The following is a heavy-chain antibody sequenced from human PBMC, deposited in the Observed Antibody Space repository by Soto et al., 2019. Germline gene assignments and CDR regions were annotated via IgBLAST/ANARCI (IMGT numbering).Heavy chain of an antibody. Sequence: GGSLRLSYAASGFTFSRYWMHWVRQAPGKGLVWVSRISSYGSDTHYADSVKGRFTISRDNAKNTLYLQMNSLRADDTAVYYCASNYAYAEGYYWYGIDVWGQGTTVTVSS. D-gene: IGHD3-16*01. CDR2: ISSYGSDT. V-gene: IGHV3-74*01. CDR1: GFTFSRYW. J-gene: IGHJ6*02. CDR3: ASNYAYAEGYYWYGIDV.